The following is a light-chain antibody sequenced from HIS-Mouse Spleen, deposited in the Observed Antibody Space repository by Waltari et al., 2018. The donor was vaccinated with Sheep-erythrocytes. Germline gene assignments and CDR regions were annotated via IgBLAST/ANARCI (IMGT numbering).Light chain of an antibody. CDR2: DVS. V-gene: IGLV2-11*01. CDR3: CSYAGSYNHV. J-gene: IGLJ1*01. Sequence: QSALTQPRSVSGSPGQSVTISCTGTSSDVGGYNYVSWYQKHPGKAPKLMIYDVSKRPSGVPDRFSGSKSGTTASLTISGLQAEDEADYYCCSYAGSYNHVFATGTKVTVL. CDR1: SSDVGGYNY.